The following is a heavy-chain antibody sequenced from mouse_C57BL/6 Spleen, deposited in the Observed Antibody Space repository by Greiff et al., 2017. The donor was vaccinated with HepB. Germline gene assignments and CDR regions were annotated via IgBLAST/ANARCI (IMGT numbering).Heavy chain of an antibody. J-gene: IGHJ2*01. V-gene: IGHV5-6*01. CDR2: ISSGGSYT. CDR3: ARQGTTVVARVYFDY. CDR1: GFTFSSYG. D-gene: IGHD1-1*01. Sequence: EVMLVESGGDLVQPGGSLKLSCAASGFTFSSYGMSWVRQTPDKRLEWVATISSGGSYTYYPDSVKGRFTISRDNAKNTLYLQMSSLKSEDTAMYYCARQGTTVVARVYFDYWGQGTTLTVSS.